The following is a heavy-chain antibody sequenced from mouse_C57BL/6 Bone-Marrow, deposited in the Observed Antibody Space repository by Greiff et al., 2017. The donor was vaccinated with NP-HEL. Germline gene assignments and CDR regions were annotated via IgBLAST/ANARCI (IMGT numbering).Heavy chain of an antibody. Sequence: QVQLKESGPGLVAPSQSLSITCTVSGFSLTSYAISWVRQPPGKGLEWLGVIWTCGGTNYTSALKSRLSISKDNSKRQVFLKMNSLQTDDTARDYCARNGASYFDVWGTGTTVTVSS. J-gene: IGHJ1*03. CDR2: IWTCGGT. CDR1: GFSLTSYA. CDR3: ARNGASYFDV. D-gene: IGHD6-1*01. V-gene: IGHV2-9-1*01.